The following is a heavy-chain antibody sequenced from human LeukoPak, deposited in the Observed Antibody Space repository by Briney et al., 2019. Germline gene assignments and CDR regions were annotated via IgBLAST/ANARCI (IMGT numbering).Heavy chain of an antibody. Sequence: GGSLRLSCAASGFTFSSYGMHWVRQAPGKGLEWVAFIRYDGSNKYYADSVKGRFTISRDNSKNTLYLQMNSLRAEDTAVYYCAKDLMVRGVIMTLDYWGQGTLVTVSS. CDR3: AKDLMVRGVIMTLDY. CDR1: GFTFSSYG. V-gene: IGHV3-30*02. CDR2: IRYDGSNK. J-gene: IGHJ4*02. D-gene: IGHD3-10*01.